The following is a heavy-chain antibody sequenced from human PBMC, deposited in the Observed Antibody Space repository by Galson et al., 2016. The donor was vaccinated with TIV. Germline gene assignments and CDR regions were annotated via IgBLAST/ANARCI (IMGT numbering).Heavy chain of an antibody. D-gene: IGHD1-26*01. CDR3: TRDLGRLRDY. J-gene: IGHJ4*02. CDR1: GYIFTNYY. CDR2: IDPSSGGT. V-gene: IGHV1-46*01. Sequence: SVKVSCKASGYIFTNYYFHWVRQAPGQGPEWMGVIDPSSGGTTYAQKFQARLIMTRDTSTTTVYMDLSSLKSGDTAVYYCTRDLGRLRDYWGQGTLVTVSS.